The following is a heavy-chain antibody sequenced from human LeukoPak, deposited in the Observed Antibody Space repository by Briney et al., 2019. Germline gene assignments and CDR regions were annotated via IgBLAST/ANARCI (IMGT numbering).Heavy chain of an antibody. CDR3: AKDGGLWVSAHWGDS. CDR2: ITTSDGNT. D-gene: IGHD7-27*01. Sequence: GGSLGLSCAASGFTFSSYTMSWVRQAPGKGLEWVSTITTSDGNTYYADSVKGRFTVSRDNSKNTLFLQMNSLRAEDTAVYYCAKDGGLWVSAHWGDSWGRGTLVTVSS. CDR1: GFTFSSYT. V-gene: IGHV3-23*01. J-gene: IGHJ4*02.